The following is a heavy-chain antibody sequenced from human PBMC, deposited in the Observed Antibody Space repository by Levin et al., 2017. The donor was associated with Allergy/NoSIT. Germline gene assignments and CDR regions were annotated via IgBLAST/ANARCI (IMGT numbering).Heavy chain of an antibody. V-gene: IGHV1-69*13. CDR3: ALSYVISTNTIRVGVGMDG. D-gene: IGHD5-24*01. Sequence: SVKVSCKASGGTFSSYAISWVRQAPGQGLEWMGGIIPIFGTANYAQKFQGRVTITADESTSTAYMELSSLRSEDTAVYYCALSYVISTNTIRVGVGMDGWGQGTTVTVSS. J-gene: IGHJ6*02. CDR1: GGTFSSYA. CDR2: IIPIFGTA.